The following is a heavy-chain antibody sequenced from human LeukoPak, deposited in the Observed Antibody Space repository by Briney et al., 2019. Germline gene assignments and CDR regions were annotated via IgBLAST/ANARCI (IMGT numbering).Heavy chain of an antibody. J-gene: IGHJ6*03. CDR1: DGSISPYH. V-gene: IGHV4-59*01. CDR2: IYYTGTT. Sequence: PSETLSLTCTVSDGSISPYHWSWNRQPPGKGLEWIGYIYYTGTTNYSPSLRGRVIMSVDTSRNQFSLNLTSVTPADTAVYFCARLGDEIAVSGLKYYHYSHTDVWGSGTTVAVSS. D-gene: IGHD6-19*01. CDR3: ARLGDEIAVSGLKYYHYSHTDV.